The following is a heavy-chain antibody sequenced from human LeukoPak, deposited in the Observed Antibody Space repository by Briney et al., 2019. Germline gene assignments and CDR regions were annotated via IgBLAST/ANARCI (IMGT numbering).Heavy chain of an antibody. CDR2: VYISGST. V-gene: IGHV4-4*07. J-gene: IGHJ5*02. CDR3: ARAGIDIETAGTIHNWFDP. Sequence: SETLSLTCSVSGGSISISYWDWIRQSADKGLEWIGRVYISGSTNYNPPFKHRVVMSLDVSRNQFSLRLNSVTTADTAVYFCARAGIDIETAGTIHNWFDPWGQGTQVTVSS. D-gene: IGHD6-13*01. CDR1: GGSISISY.